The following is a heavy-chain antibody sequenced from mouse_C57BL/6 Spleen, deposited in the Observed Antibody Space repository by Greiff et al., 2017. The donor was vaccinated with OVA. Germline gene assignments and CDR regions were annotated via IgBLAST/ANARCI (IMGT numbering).Heavy chain of an antibody. CDR3: ARYTLMGDWYFDV. D-gene: IGHD2-3*01. V-gene: IGHV7-3*01. J-gene: IGHJ1*03. CDR2: IRTKANGYTT. CDR1: GFTFTDYY. Sequence: DVMLVESGGGLVQPGGSLSLSCAASGFTFTDYYISWVRQPPGKALEWLGFIRTKANGYTTEYSASVKGRFTISSDNSQSILYLQMNALRAEDSATYDCARYTLMGDWYFDVWGTGTTVNGSS.